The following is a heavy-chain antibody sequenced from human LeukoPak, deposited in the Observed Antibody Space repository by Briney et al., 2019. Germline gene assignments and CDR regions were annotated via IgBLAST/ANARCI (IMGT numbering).Heavy chain of an antibody. CDR1: GFTFSSYS. Sequence: GGSLRLSCAASGFTFSSYSMYWVRQAPGKGLEWVSSISSSSSYIYYADSVKGRFTISRDNAKNSLYLQMNSLRAEDTAVYYCARGPRRAGGIVGATTLLNYYYMDVWGKGTTVTVSS. V-gene: IGHV3-21*01. D-gene: IGHD1-26*01. CDR2: ISSSSSYI. J-gene: IGHJ6*03. CDR3: ARGPRRAGGIVGATTLLNYYYMDV.